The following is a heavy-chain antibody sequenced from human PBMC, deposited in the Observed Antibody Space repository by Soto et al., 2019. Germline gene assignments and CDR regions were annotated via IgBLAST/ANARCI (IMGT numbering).Heavy chain of an antibody. CDR1: GYTFTSYA. D-gene: IGHD3-3*01. V-gene: IGHV1-3*01. Sequence: GASVKVSCKASGYTFTSYAMHWVRQAPGQRLEWMGWINAGNGNTKYSQKFQGRVTITRDTSASTAYMELSSLRSEDTAVYYCARGTRSGEWLLWRRGDYMDVWGKGTTVTVSS. J-gene: IGHJ6*03. CDR2: INAGNGNT. CDR3: ARGTRSGEWLLWRRGDYMDV.